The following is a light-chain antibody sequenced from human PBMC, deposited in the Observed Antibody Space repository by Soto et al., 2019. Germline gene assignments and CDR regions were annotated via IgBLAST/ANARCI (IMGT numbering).Light chain of an antibody. CDR2: GAS. CDR1: QNVNNNY. Sequence: EVVLRQSPGTLSLSPGERATLSCRASQNVNNNYLAWYQQKPGQAPRLLIYGASNRATGIPGRFSGSGSGTDFTLTIGRLEPEDFAVFYCQQYADSPSTFGQATMLQMK. J-gene: IGKJ2*01. CDR3: QQYADSPST. V-gene: IGKV3-20*01.